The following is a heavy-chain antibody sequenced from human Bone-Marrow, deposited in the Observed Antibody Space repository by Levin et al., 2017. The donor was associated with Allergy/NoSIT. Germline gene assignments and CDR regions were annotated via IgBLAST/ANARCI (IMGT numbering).Heavy chain of an antibody. V-gene: IGHV4-30-2*01. CDR1: GGSISSGAYS. D-gene: IGHD2-15*01. Sequence: KSSETLSLTCSVSGGSISSGAYSWHWIRPPPGKGLEWIGYIYHSGTTYSSPSLKTRVTISVDRSKNQFSLRLRSVTAADTAVYYCARERSGGTFDIWGQGTMVTVS. CDR3: ARERSGGTFDI. J-gene: IGHJ3*02. CDR2: IYHSGTT.